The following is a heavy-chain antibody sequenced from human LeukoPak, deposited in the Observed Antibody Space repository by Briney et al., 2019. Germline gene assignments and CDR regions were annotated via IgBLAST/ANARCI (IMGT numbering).Heavy chain of an antibody. V-gene: IGHV3-48*04. Sequence: PGGSLRLSCAASGFTFTSYNMNWVRQAPGKGLEWISYIGSSSSIIYYSDSVKGRFTISRDDAKNSLYLQINSLRVDDTAVYYCARVFSIVAAGTYDYWGQGTMVTVSS. CDR2: IGSSSSII. CDR1: GFTFTSYN. J-gene: IGHJ4*02. D-gene: IGHD6-13*01. CDR3: ARVFSIVAAGTYDY.